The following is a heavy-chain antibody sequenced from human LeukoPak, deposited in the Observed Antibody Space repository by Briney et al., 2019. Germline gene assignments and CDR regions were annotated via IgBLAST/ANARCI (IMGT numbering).Heavy chain of an antibody. J-gene: IGHJ4*02. CDR2: INPNSGGT. CDR1: GYTFTGYY. V-gene: IGHV1-2*02. CDR3: ARGDGSYLL. D-gene: IGHD1-26*01. Sequence: GASVKVSCKASGYTFTGYYIHWVRQAPGQGLEWMRWINPNSGGTNYGQNFQGRVIMTRDTSISTAYMELSSLRSDDTAVYYCARGDGSYLLWGQGTLVTVSS.